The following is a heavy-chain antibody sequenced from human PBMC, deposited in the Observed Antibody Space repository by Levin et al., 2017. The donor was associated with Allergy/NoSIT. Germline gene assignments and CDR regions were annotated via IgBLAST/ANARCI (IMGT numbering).Heavy chain of an antibody. D-gene: IGHD5-12*01. V-gene: IGHV3-7*04. CDR3: ARGVATNPPQPADY. CDR2: IKQDGSEK. CDR1: GFTFSSYW. J-gene: IGHJ4*02. Sequence: PGGSLRLSCAASGFTFSSYWMSWVRQAPGKGLEWVANIKQDGSEKYYVDSVKGRFTISRDNAKNSLYLQMNSLRAEDTAVYYCARGVATNPPQPADYWGQGTLVTVSS.